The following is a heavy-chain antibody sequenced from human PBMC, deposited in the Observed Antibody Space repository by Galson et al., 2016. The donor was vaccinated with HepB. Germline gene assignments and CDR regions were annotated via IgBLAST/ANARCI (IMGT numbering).Heavy chain of an antibody. J-gene: IGHJ4*02. Sequence: CAISGDSVSNNSAGWYWIRQSPSKGLECLGRIFYRSTWQNDSAESVNKRISINTDTAKNEFSLHLRSVTPEDTGFYYCARSYLLGRGFGWWGPGTPVTVSS. CDR1: GDSVSNNSAG. CDR3: ARSYLLGRGFGW. V-gene: IGHV6-1*01. D-gene: IGHD3-10*01. CDR2: IFYRSTWQN.